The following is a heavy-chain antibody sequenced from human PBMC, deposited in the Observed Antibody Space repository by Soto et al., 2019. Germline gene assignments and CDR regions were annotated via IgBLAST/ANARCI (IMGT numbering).Heavy chain of an antibody. D-gene: IGHD6-13*01. J-gene: IGHJ4*02. CDR1: GFTFSGYG. Sequence: QVQLVESGGGVVQPGRSLRLSCAASGFTFSGYGMHWVRQAPGEGLQWVAVLANDGSYQYYADSLKGRFTISRDNSKNTLYLQMDSLRPEDTAVYSCASSSGGSSWYAPDYWGQGTLVTVSP. V-gene: IGHV3-30*03. CDR2: LANDGSYQ. CDR3: ASSSGGSSWYAPDY.